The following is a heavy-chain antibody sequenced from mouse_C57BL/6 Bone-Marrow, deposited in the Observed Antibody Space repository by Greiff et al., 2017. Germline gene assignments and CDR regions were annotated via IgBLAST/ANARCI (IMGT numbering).Heavy chain of an antibody. CDR2: IDPETGGT. J-gene: IGHJ3*01. CDR1: GYTFTDYE. Sequence: VQLQQSGAELVRPGASVTLSCKASGYTFTDYEMHWVKQTPVHGLEWIGAIDPETGGTAYNQKFKGKAILTADKSSSTAYMELRSLTSEDSAGYYCTRRGAYGNFSWFAYWGQGTLVTVSA. D-gene: IGHD2-1*01. V-gene: IGHV1-15*01. CDR3: TRRGAYGNFSWFAY.